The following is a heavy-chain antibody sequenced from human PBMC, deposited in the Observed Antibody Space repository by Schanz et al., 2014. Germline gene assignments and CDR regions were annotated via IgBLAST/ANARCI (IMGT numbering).Heavy chain of an antibody. CDR1: GYTFTSYG. D-gene: IGHD3-3*01. CDR3: ARDRRFFDRDDLYYFDS. V-gene: IGHV1-18*01. Sequence: QVQLVQSGAEVKKPGASVKVSCKASGYTFTSYGISWVRQAPGQGLEWMGWISVYNHNKEYDQKFQGRVTMTTDTSTSTAYMALTDLRSDDTAVYYCARDRRFFDRDDLYYFDSWGQGTLXIVSS. CDR2: ISVYNHNK. J-gene: IGHJ4*02.